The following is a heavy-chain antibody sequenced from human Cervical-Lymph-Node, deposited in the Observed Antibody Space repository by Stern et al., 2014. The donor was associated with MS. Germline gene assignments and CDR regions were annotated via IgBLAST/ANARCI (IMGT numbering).Heavy chain of an antibody. CDR1: GFTFSGSA. CDR3: TSTGQLAAFDI. J-gene: IGHJ3*02. Sequence: EVQLVESGGGLVQPGGSLKLSCAASGFTFSGSAMHWVRQASGKGLEWVGRIRSKANRYATAYAASVKGRFTISRDDSKNTAYLQMNSLKTEDAAVYYCTSTGQLAAFDIWGQGTMVTVSS. D-gene: IGHD6-6*01. CDR2: IRSKANRYAT. V-gene: IGHV3-73*01.